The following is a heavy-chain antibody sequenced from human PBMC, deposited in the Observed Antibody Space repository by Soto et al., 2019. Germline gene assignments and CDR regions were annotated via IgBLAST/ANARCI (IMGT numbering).Heavy chain of an antibody. D-gene: IGHD3-3*01. CDR3: ARVFEVLRFLEWSRSRFDP. J-gene: IGHJ5*02. CDR1: GFTIRTYG. Sequence: PGGSLRLSCEASGFTIRTYGMSWVRQAPGKGLEWVSYISSSGSTIYYADSVKGRFTISRDNAKNSLYLQMNSLRAEDTAVYYCARVFEVLRFLEWSRSRFDPWGQGTLVTVSS. V-gene: IGHV3-48*04. CDR2: ISSSGSTI.